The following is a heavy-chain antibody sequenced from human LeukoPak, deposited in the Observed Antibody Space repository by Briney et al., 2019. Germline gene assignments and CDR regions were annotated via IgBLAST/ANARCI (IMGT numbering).Heavy chain of an antibody. V-gene: IGHV3-21*01. Sequence: GGSLRLSCAASGFTFSSYSMNWVRQAPGKGLEWVSSISSSSSYIYYADSVKGRFTISRDNAKNSLYLQMNSLRAEDTAVYYCAKDRDSSGWPVFDYWGQGTLVTVSS. CDR2: ISSSSSYI. CDR1: GFTFSSYS. D-gene: IGHD6-19*01. J-gene: IGHJ4*02. CDR3: AKDRDSSGWPVFDY.